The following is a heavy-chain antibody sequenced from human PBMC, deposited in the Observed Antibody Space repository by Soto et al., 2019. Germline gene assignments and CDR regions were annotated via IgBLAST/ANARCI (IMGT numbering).Heavy chain of an antibody. CDR1: GGSFSGYY. CDR3: ARSGDTAMVKHIPFEH. Sequence: QVQLQQWGAGLLKPSETLSLTCAVYGGSFSGYYWSWIRQPPGKGLEWIGEINHSGSTNYNPSLESRVTISVDTSKNQFSLKLSSVTAADTAVYYCARSGDTAMVKHIPFEHWGQGTLVTVSS. V-gene: IGHV4-34*01. CDR2: INHSGST. D-gene: IGHD5-18*01. J-gene: IGHJ4*02.